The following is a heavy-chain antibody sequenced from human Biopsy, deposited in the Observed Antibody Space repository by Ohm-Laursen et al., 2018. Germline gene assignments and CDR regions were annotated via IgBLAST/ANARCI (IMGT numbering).Heavy chain of an antibody. D-gene: IGHD4/OR15-4a*01. CDR1: GGSISSNYYY. J-gene: IGHJ3*01. CDR3: ARGPYGDNAGAFDV. CDR2: IYYRGNT. Sequence: SDTLSLTCTVSGGSISSNYYYWGWIRQPPGKGLEWIGSIYYRGNTNYNPSLKSRLTISVDKSKNHFSLRLTSVTAADTATYFCARGPYGDNAGAFDVWGQGTVVTVSS. V-gene: IGHV4-39*07.